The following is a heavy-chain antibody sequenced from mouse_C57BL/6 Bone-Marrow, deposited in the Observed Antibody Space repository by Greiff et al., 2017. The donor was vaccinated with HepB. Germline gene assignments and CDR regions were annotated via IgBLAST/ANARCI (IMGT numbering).Heavy chain of an antibody. CDR1: GFTFSSYA. Sequence: EVKLVESGGGLVKPGGSLKLSCAASGFTFSSYAISWVRQTPEKRLEWVATISDGGSYTYYPDNVKGRFTISRDNAKNNLYLQMSHLKSEDTAMYYCARDDGYYWYFDVWGTGTTVTVSS. J-gene: IGHJ1*03. V-gene: IGHV5-4*01. CDR2: ISDGGSYT. D-gene: IGHD2-3*01. CDR3: ARDDGYYWYFDV.